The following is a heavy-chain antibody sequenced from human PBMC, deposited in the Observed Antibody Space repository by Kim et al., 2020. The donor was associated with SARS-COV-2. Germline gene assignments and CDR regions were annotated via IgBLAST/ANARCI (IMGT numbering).Heavy chain of an antibody. CDR1: GGSIRGYY. V-gene: IGHV4-59*01. CDR2: ILYSGST. Sequence: SETLSLTCTVSGGSIRGYYWSWIRQPPGKRLEWIGYILYSGSTDYNPSLQSRATISVQTSKNQFSLNLRSVTAADTAIYYCARDQRDSWSNRRFDPWGQGTLVTVSS. D-gene: IGHD1-26*01. J-gene: IGHJ5*02. CDR3: ARDQRDSWSNRRFDP.